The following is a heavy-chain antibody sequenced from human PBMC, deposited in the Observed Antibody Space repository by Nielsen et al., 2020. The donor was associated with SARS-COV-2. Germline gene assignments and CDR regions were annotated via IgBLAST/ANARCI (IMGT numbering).Heavy chain of an antibody. CDR1: GFTFDDYA. V-gene: IGHV3-9*01. D-gene: IGHD1-20*01. Sequence: GGSLRLSCAASGFTFDDYAMHWVRQAPGKGLEWVSGISWNSGSIGYADSVKGRFTISRDNAKNSLYLQMNSLRAEDTALYYCATLGGNWNDGWGGGDYWGQGTLVTVSS. CDR3: ATLGGNWNDGWGGGDY. J-gene: IGHJ4*02. CDR2: ISWNSGSI.